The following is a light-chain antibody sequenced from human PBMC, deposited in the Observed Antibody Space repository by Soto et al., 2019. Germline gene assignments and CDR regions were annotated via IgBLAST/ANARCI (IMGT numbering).Light chain of an antibody. Sequence: ETLLRGSPSTLSWSPGGRATLSCRASQSVSSYLAWYQQRPGQAPRLPIYDASNRATGIPARFSGSGSGTDFPLTISSLEDEDFAIYYCQQRSNWHPITFGQGTRLQIK. CDR2: DAS. J-gene: IGKJ5*01. CDR3: QQRSNWHPIT. CDR1: QSVSSY. V-gene: IGKV3-11*01.